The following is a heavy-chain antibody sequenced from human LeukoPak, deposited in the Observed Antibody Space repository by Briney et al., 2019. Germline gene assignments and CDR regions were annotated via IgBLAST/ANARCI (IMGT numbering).Heavy chain of an antibody. CDR1: GYTFTGYY. V-gene: IGHV1-2*02. CDR2: INPNSGGT. D-gene: IGHD2-2*01. J-gene: IGHJ6*02. CDR3: ARGCSSTSCYADRGGYCGMDV. Sequence: ASVKVSCKASGYTFTGYYMHWVRQAPGQGLEWMGWINPNSGGTNYAQKFQGRVTMTRDTSISTAYMELSRLRSDDTAVYYCARGCSSTSCYADRGGYCGMDVWGQGTTVTVSS.